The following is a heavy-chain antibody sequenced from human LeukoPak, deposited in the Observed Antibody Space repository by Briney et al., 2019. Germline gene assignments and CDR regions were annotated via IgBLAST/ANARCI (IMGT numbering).Heavy chain of an antibody. Sequence: GGSLRLSCAASGFTFSSYSMNWVRQAPGKGLEWVSSISSSSYIYYADSVKGRFTISRDNAKNSLYLQMNSLRAEDTAVYYCARDPYDSSGYSDYWGHGTLVTVSS. J-gene: IGHJ4*01. V-gene: IGHV3-21*01. CDR3: ARDPYDSSGYSDY. CDR2: ISSSSYI. CDR1: GFTFSSYS. D-gene: IGHD3-22*01.